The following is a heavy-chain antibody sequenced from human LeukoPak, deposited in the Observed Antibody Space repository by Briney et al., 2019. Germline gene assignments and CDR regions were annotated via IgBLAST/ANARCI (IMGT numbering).Heavy chain of an antibody. D-gene: IGHD5-24*01. CDR3: ARGKRDGNNYY. Sequence: SETLSLTCTVSGRSVSSYYWSWIRQPPGKGLEWIGYIYYSGNTYYNPSLKSRVTISVDTSKNQLSLKLSSVTAADTAVYYCARGKRDGNNYYWGQGTLVTVSS. CDR2: IYYSGNT. CDR1: GRSVSSYY. J-gene: IGHJ4*02. V-gene: IGHV4-59*02.